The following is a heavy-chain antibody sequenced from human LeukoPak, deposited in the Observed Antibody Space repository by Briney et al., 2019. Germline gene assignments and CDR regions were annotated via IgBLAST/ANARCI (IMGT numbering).Heavy chain of an antibody. CDR1: GGSTSSSSYY. CDR2: IYYSGST. Sequence: SETLSLTCTVSGGSTSSSSYYWGWIRQPPGKGLEWIGSIYYSGSTYYNPSLKSRVTISVDTSKNQFSLKLSSVTAADTAVYYCASLMWELLGSVDYWGQGTLVTVSS. D-gene: IGHD1-26*01. J-gene: IGHJ4*02. V-gene: IGHV4-39*07. CDR3: ASLMWELLGSVDY.